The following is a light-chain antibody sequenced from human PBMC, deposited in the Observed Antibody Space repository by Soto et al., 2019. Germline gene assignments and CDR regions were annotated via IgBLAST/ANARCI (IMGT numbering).Light chain of an antibody. J-gene: IGLJ2*01. CDR3: SSYTSIKTVV. Sequence: QSALTQPASVSGSPGQSITISCTGTISDIGTYKYVSWFQQHPGKAPKLIIFEVSNRPSGISVRFSGFKSANTAYLTISGVQPEDEADYHCSSYTSIKTVVFGGGTKLTVL. CDR2: EVS. V-gene: IGLV2-14*01. CDR1: ISDIGTYKY.